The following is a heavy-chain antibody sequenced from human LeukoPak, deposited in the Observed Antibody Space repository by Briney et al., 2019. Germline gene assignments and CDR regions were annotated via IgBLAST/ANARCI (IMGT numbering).Heavy chain of an antibody. V-gene: IGHV3-30*04. CDR2: ISYDGSNK. CDR1: GFTFSSYA. CDR3: ANLGYSD. J-gene: IGHJ4*02. Sequence: GRSLRLSCAASGFTFSSYAMHWVRQAPGKGLEWVAVISYDGSNKYYADSVKGRFTISRDNAKNSLYLQMNSLRVEDTAVYYCANLGYSDGGQGTLVSVSS. D-gene: IGHD5-18*01.